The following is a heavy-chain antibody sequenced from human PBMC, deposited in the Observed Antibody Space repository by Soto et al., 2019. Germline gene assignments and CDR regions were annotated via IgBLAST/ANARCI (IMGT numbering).Heavy chain of an antibody. Sequence: EVQLVESGGGLVQPGGSLKLSCAASGFTFSGSAMHWVRQASGKGLEWVGRIRSKANSYATAYAASVKGRFTISRDDSKNTPYLQMNSLKTEDTAVYYCTSQYYDSSGYTDYWGQGTLVTVSS. J-gene: IGHJ4*02. D-gene: IGHD3-22*01. CDR2: IRSKANSYAT. V-gene: IGHV3-73*02. CDR3: TSQYYDSSGYTDY. CDR1: GFTFSGSA.